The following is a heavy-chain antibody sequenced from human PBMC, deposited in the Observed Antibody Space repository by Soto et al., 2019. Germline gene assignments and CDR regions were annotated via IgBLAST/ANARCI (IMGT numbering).Heavy chain of an antibody. CDR2: IYSGGST. CDR3: ARENSGWDAFDI. Sequence: LILSCAASGFTVSSNYMSWVRQAPGKGLEWVSVIYSGGSTYYADSVKGRFTISRDNSKNTLYLQMNSLRAEDTAVYYCARENSGWDAFDIWGQGTMVTVSS. D-gene: IGHD6-19*01. V-gene: IGHV3-53*01. CDR1: GFTVSSNY. J-gene: IGHJ3*02.